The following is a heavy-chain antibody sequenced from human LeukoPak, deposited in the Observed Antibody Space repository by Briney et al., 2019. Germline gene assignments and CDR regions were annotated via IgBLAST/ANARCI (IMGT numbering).Heavy chain of an antibody. CDR2: ISLSGQT. D-gene: IGHD1-26*01. V-gene: IGHV4/OR15-8*02. Sequence: SETLSLTCGVSGGSIRSTNWWSWVRQPPGQGLEWIGEISLSGQTNFNPSLNGRVTMSLDESRNQLSLKLTSVTAADTAIYYYSRESGAFCPFGYWGQGTLVIVPP. CDR1: GGSIRSTNW. J-gene: IGHJ4*02. CDR3: SRESGAFCPFGY.